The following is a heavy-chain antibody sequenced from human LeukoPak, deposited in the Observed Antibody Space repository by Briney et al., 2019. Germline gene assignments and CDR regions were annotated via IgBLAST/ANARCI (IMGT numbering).Heavy chain of an antibody. Sequence: GGSLRLSCAASGFTFSSYWMSWVRQAPGKGLEWVANIKQDGSEKYYVDSVKGRLTISRDNAKNSLYLQMNSLRAEDTAVYYCAREFNYYGSGPFDYWGQGTLVTVSS. V-gene: IGHV3-7*01. J-gene: IGHJ4*02. D-gene: IGHD3-10*01. CDR2: IKQDGSEK. CDR3: AREFNYYGSGPFDY. CDR1: GFTFSSYW.